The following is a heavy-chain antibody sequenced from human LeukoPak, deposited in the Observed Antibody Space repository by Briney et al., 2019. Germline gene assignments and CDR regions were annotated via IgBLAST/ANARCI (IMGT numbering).Heavy chain of an antibody. J-gene: IGHJ6*03. V-gene: IGHV4-34*01. Sequence: PSETLSLTCAVYGGSFSGYYWSWIRQAPGKGLEWIGEINHSGSTNYNPSLKSRVTISVDTSKNQFSLKLSSVTAADTAVYYCARAPGLRRGVDYYYYYMDVWGKGTTVTVSS. CDR3: ARAPGLRRGVDYYYYYMDV. CDR2: INHSGST. CDR1: GGSFSGYY. D-gene: IGHD4-17*01.